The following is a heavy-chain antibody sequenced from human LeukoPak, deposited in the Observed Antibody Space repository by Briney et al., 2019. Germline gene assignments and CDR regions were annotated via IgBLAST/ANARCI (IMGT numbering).Heavy chain of an antibody. V-gene: IGHV1-18*01. CDR2: ISAYNGNT. D-gene: IGHD6-13*01. Sequence: ASVKVSCKASGYTFTSYGISWVRQAPGQGLEWMGWISAYNGNTNYAQKLQGRVTMTTDTSTSTAYMELRSLRSDDTAVYYCANIAAAGTSDYYYMDVWGKGTTVTVSS. CDR3: ANIAAAGTSDYYYMDV. CDR1: GYTFTSYG. J-gene: IGHJ6*03.